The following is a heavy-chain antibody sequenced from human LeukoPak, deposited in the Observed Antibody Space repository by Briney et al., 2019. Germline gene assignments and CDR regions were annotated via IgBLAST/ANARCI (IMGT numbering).Heavy chain of an antibody. V-gene: IGHV4-59*01. CDR3: ARGRITIFGVVTTDFYYYMDV. J-gene: IGHJ6*03. CDR2: IYYSGST. Sequence: SETLSLTCTVSGGSISSYYWSWIRQPPGKGLEWIGYIYYSGSTNYNPSLKSRVTISVDTSKNQFSLKLSSVTAADTAVHYCARGRITIFGVVTTDFYYYMDVWGKGTTVTVSS. CDR1: GGSISSYY. D-gene: IGHD3-3*01.